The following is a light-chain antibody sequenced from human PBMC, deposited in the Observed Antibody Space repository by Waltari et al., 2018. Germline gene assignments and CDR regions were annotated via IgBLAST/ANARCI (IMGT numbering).Light chain of an antibody. CDR3: QQYNTWPPLT. CDR2: GAS. Sequence: EIVMTQSPATLSLSPGESATLSCRASQNVYTNLAWYQQKPRQAPRLLISGASARATGVPWRFRGSGSGTEFTLTISSLQSDDFAVYYCQQYNTWPPLTFGGGTRVDIK. V-gene: IGKV3-15*01. CDR1: QNVYTN. J-gene: IGKJ4*01.